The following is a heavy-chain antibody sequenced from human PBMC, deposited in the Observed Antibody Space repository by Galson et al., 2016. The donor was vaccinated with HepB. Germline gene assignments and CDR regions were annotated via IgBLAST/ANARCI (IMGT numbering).Heavy chain of an antibody. J-gene: IGHJ4*02. CDR2: IHRTGST. CDR1: GGSISSDNW. Sequence: SETLSLTCAVSGGSISSDNWWSWVRQAPGKGLEWIGEIHRTGSTNYNPSLKSRVTISVDKANEQISLNLYSVTAADAAVYYCARQQLSYTWGYWGQGTQVTVSS. V-gene: IGHV4-4*02. CDR3: ARQQLSYTWGY. D-gene: IGHD1-1*01.